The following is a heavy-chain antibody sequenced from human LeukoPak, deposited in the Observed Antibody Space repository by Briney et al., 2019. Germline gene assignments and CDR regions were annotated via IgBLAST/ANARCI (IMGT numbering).Heavy chain of an antibody. J-gene: IGHJ4*02. CDR3: AREYGDYYDSSGYFDY. V-gene: IGHV1-18*01. D-gene: IGHD3-22*01. Sequence: GASVKVSCKASGYTFTSYGISWVRQAPGQGLEWMGWISAYNGNTNYEQKLQDRVTMTTDTSTSTAYMELRSLRSDDTAVYYCAREYGDYYDSSGYFDYWGQGTLVTVSS. CDR1: GYTFTSYG. CDR2: ISAYNGNT.